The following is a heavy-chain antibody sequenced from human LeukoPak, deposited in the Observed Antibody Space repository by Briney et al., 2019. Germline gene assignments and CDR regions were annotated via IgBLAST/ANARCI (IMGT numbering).Heavy chain of an antibody. CDR3: ARDLDSSLYWFDP. V-gene: IGHV3-11*01. CDR2: ISSSGSTI. Sequence: GGSLRLSCATSGFTVSSNYMSWVRQAPGKGLEWVSYISSSGSTIYYADSVKGRFTISRDNAKNSLYLQMNSLRAEDTAVYYCARDLDSSLYWFDPWGQGTLVTVSS. CDR1: GFTVSSNY. J-gene: IGHJ5*02. D-gene: IGHD3-22*01.